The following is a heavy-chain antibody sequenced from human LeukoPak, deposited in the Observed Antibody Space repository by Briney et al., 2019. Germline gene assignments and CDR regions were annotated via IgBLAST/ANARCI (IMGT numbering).Heavy chain of an antibody. J-gene: IGHJ4*02. D-gene: IGHD1-26*01. CDR3: VKANGMGWYSGYFDY. CDR2: ISSNGGST. V-gene: IGHV3-64D*06. Sequence: PGGSLRLSCSASGFTFSSYAMHWVRQAPGKRLEDVSAISSNGGSTYYADSVKGRFTISRDNSKNTLYLQMSSLRAEDTAVYYCVKANGMGWYSGYFDYWGQGTLVTVSS. CDR1: GFTFSSYA.